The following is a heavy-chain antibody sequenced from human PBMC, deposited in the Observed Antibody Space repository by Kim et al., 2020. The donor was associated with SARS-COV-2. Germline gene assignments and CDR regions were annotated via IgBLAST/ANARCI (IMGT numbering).Heavy chain of an antibody. CDR3: ARGGSYSFEY. CDR2: LNQDGSDK. Sequence: LSLTCAASGFTFSDYWMRWVRHSPGKGLEWVADLNQDGSDKHYMESVKGRFTISRDNAKNSLFLQMDSLRAEDAALYYCARGGSYSFEYWSQGTLVTVSS. D-gene: IGHD6-13*01. J-gene: IGHJ4*02. CDR1: GFTFSDYW. V-gene: IGHV3-7*01.